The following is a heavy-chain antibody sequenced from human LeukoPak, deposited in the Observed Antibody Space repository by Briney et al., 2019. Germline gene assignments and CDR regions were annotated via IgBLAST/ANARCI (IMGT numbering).Heavy chain of an antibody. Sequence: GGALRLSCAASGFTFSSYLMTWVRQALGKGLEWVANIKPDGSEKYYVDSLKGGFTISRDNAKKSLYLYMNSLRAEDTAVCYCARGSSGIAVRGLAWAWFDPWGQGTLVTVSS. CDR3: ARGSSGIAVRGLAWAWFDP. D-gene: IGHD3-10*01. J-gene: IGHJ5*02. CDR2: IKPDGSEK. CDR1: GFTFSSYL. V-gene: IGHV3-7*05.